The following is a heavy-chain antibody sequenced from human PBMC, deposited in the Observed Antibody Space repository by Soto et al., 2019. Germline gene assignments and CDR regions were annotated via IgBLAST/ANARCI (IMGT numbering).Heavy chain of an antibody. Sequence: ASVKVSCKASGYTFTDYYIHWVRQAPGQGLECMGWINPNSGAADYARKFQGRVTVTRDTSISTAYMELTRLRSDDTAVYYCARDHVGAICSFDIWGQGTMVTVSS. J-gene: IGHJ3*02. CDR1: GYTFTDYY. CDR3: ARDHVGAICSFDI. CDR2: INPNSGAA. V-gene: IGHV1-2*02. D-gene: IGHD1-26*01.